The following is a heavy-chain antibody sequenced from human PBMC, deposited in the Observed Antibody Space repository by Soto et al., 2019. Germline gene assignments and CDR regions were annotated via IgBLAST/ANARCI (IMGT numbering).Heavy chain of an antibody. J-gene: IGHJ6*02. Sequence: QVQLVESGGGVVQPGRSLRLSCAASGFTFSSYGMHWVRQAPGKGLEWVAVIWYDGSNKYYADSVKGRFTISRDNSKNTLYLQMNSLRAEDTAVYYCARKQRGPYYDILTGYYTPPLYYYGMDVWGQGTMVTVSS. V-gene: IGHV3-33*01. CDR2: IWYDGSNK. CDR1: GFTFSSYG. D-gene: IGHD3-9*01. CDR3: ARKQRGPYYDILTGYYTPPLYYYGMDV.